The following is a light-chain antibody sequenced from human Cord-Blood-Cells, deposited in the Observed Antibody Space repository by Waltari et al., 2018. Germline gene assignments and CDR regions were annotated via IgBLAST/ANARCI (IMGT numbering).Light chain of an antibody. CDR3: QQGYSTPYS. J-gene: IGKJ2*03. Sequence: DIHMTQSPSSPPASVGDSVATTCRASQSISSYLNWYQQKPGKAPKLLIYAASSLQSGVPSRFSGSGSGTDFTLTISSLQPEDFATYDCQQGYSTPYSFGQGTKLEIE. CDR1: QSISSY. CDR2: AAS. V-gene: IGKV1-39*01.